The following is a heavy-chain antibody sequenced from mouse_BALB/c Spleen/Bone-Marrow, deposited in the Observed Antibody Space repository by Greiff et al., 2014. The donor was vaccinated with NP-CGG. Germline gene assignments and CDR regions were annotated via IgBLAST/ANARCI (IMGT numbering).Heavy chain of an antibody. CDR3: ASSSMVA. Sequence: VQVVESGPGLVQPSQSLSITCTVSGFSLTSYGVHWVRQSPGKGLEWLGVIWSGGSTDYNAALISRLSISKDNSKSQVFFKMNSLQANDTAIYYCASSSMVAWGQGTTLTVSS. CDR1: GFSLTSYG. J-gene: IGHJ2*01. V-gene: IGHV2-2*02. D-gene: IGHD2-10*02. CDR2: IWSGGST.